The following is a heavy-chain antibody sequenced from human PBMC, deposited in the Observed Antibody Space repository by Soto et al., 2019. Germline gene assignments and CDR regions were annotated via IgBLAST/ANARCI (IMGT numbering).Heavy chain of an antibody. D-gene: IGHD6-6*01. V-gene: IGHV3-15*01. CDR2: FKSKTDGGTT. J-gene: IGHJ4*02. Sequence: GGSLRLSCVASGFTFRNGWMSWVRQAPGKGLEWVGRFKSKTDGGTTDYAAPMKGRFTVSRDDSKNMFYLQMNSLKIDDTAVYYCTTDGGISPLPLFDYWGQVXLVTVYS. CDR3: TTDGGISPLPLFDY. CDR1: GFTFRNGW.